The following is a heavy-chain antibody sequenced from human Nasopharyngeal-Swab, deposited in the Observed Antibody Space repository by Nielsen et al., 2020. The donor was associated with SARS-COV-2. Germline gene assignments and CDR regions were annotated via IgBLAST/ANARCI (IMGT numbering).Heavy chain of an antibody. CDR3: ATGSSSGWFFDY. D-gene: IGHD6-19*01. J-gene: IGHJ4*02. CDR2: IKQDGSEK. Sequence: GGSLRLSCAASGFTFSSYWMSWVRQAPGKGLEWVANIKQDGSEKYYVDSVKGRFTIPRDNAKNSLFLQMNSLRAEDTAVYYCATGSSSGWFFDYWGQGTLVTVSS. V-gene: IGHV3-7*03. CDR1: GFTFSSYW.